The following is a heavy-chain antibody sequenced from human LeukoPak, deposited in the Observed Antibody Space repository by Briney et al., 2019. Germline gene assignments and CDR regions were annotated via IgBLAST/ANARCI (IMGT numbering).Heavy chain of an antibody. D-gene: IGHD3-10*01. CDR1: GGSISSGTYY. Sequence: PSETLSLTCSVSGGSISSGTYYWSWLRQPAGKGLEWIGHIYTSGSTNYNPSLKSRVTISVDTSKNQFSLKLSSVTAADTAVYYWAGDRYYYGWGIFAWFAPGGRGPLVTVSS. CDR3: AGDRYYYGWGIFAWFAP. V-gene: IGHV4-61*09. J-gene: IGHJ5*02. CDR2: IYTSGST.